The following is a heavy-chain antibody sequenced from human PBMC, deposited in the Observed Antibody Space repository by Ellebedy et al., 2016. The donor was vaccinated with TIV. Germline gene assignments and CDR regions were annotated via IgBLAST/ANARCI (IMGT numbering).Heavy chain of an antibody. V-gene: IGHV4-31*03. D-gene: IGHD2-15*01. CDR2: IYYSGST. Sequence: SETLSLTCTVSGGSISSGGYYWSWIRQHPGKGLEWIGYIYYSGSTYYNPSLKSRVTISVDTSKNQFSLKLGSVTAADTAVYYCARDSSGGSLDAFDIWGLGTMVTVSS. J-gene: IGHJ3*02. CDR3: ARDSSGGSLDAFDI. CDR1: GGSISSGGYY.